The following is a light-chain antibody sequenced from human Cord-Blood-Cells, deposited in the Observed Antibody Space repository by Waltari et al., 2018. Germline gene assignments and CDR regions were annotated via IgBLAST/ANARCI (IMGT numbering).Light chain of an antibody. J-gene: IGLJ3*02. CDR3: SSYTSSSTWV. V-gene: IGLV2-14*01. CDR1: SSDVGGYNY. Sequence: QSALTQPASVSGSPGQSITISCTGTSSDVGGYNYLSWYQQHPGKPPKLMIYDVSKRPSGVSNRFSGSKSGNTASLTISGLQAEDEADYYCSSYTSSSTWVFGGGTKLTVL. CDR2: DVS.